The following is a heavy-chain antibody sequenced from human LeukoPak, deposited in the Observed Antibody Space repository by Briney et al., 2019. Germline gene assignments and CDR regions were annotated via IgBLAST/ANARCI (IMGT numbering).Heavy chain of an antibody. CDR1: GYTFTSYA. CDR3: ARDLGSSSTSCYPCYGMDV. V-gene: IGHV1-3*01. D-gene: IGHD2-2*01. J-gene: IGHJ6*02. CDR2: INAGNGDT. Sequence: ASVKVSCKASGYTFTSYAMHWVRQAPGQRLEWMGWINAGNGDTKYSQKFQGRVTITRDTSASTAYMELSSLRSEDTAVYYCARDLGSSSTSCYPCYGMDVWGQGTTVTVS.